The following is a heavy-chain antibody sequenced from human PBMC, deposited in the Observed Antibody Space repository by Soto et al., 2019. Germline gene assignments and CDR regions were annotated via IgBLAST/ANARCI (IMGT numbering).Heavy chain of an antibody. CDR3: ARSVPVVVVAATYYYFDY. V-gene: IGHV3-11*01. D-gene: IGHD2-15*01. CDR1: GFTFSDYY. J-gene: IGHJ4*02. Sequence: QVQLVESGGGLVKPGGSLRLSCAASGFTFSDYYMSWILQAPGKGLEWVSYISSSGSTIYYADSVTGRFTISRDNAKNSLYLQMNSMRPEDTAVYYCARSVPVVVVAATYYYFDYWGQGTMVTVSS. CDR2: ISSSGSTI.